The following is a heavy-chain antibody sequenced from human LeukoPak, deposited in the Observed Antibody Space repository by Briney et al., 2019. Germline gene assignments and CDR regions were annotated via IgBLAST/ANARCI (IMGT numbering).Heavy chain of an antibody. V-gene: IGHV4-61*02. D-gene: IGHD6-19*01. CDR3: ARDMGGSGWYSLDY. CDR2: TYTSGST. CDR1: GGSISSESYY. J-gene: IGHJ4*02. Sequence: SQTLSLTCTVSGGSISSESYYWSWIRQPAGKGLEWIGRTYTSGSTNYNPSLKSRVTISVDTSKNQFSLKLSSVTAADTAVYYCARDMGGSGWYSLDYWGQGTLVTVSS.